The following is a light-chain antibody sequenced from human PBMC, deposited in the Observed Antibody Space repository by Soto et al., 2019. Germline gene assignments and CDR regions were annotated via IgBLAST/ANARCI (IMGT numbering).Light chain of an antibody. V-gene: IGKV3-20*01. CDR2: GAS. J-gene: IGKJ3*01. CDR3: HQYDNAPFT. Sequence: EIVFTQSPGTLSFSPGERATLSCRASQSLSSNYLAWYQQRPGQSPRLLVYGASSRATGIPDRFSGSGFGTDFALTISRLEPEDSAVYYCHQYDNAPFTFGPGTKVDI. CDR1: QSLSSNY.